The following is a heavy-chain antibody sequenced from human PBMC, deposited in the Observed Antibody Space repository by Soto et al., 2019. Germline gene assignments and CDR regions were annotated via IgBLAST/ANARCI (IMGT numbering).Heavy chain of an antibody. CDR3: AKANRNGYSSFDS. J-gene: IGHJ4*02. Sequence: PGGSLRLSCAASGFTFSNFAMSWMRQAPGKGLEWVSAILNGGGTTYYADSVKGRFTISRDDSRNTLFLQVNSLRAEDTAIYYCAKANRNGYSSFDSWGQGTLVTVSS. D-gene: IGHD3-22*01. V-gene: IGHV3-23*01. CDR2: ILNGGGTT. CDR1: GFTFSNFA.